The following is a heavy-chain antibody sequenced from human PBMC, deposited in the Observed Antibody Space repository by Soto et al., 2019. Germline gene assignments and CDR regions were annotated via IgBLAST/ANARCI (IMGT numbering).Heavy chain of an antibody. CDR2: ISGRGGST. CDR3: AKDLLLWFGETIPDY. CDR1: GFTFSIYA. J-gene: IGHJ4*02. D-gene: IGHD3-10*01. V-gene: IGHV3-23*01. Sequence: GGSLRLSCAASGFTFSIYAMSWVRQAPGKGLEWVSAISGRGGSTYYADSVKGRFTISRDNSKNTLYLQMNSLRAEDTAVYYCAKDLLLWFGETIPDYWGQGTLVTVSS.